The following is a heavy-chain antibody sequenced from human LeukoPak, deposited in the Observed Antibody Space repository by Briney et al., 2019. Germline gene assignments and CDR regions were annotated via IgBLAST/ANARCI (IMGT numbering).Heavy chain of an antibody. V-gene: IGHV3-7*01. CDR2: INQDGSDK. CDR3: ALGYCSSTSCPLWYYMDV. CDR1: EFTFSTYW. J-gene: IGHJ6*03. D-gene: IGHD2-2*01. Sequence: GGSLRLSCVASEFTFSTYWMSWVRQAPGKGLEWVANINQDGSDKYYVDSVKGRLTISRDNAKKSLYLQMNSLRAEDTAVYYCALGYCSSTSCPLWYYMDVWGKGTTVTVSS.